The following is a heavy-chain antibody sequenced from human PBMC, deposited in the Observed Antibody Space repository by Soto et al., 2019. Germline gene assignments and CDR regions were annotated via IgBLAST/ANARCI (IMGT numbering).Heavy chain of an antibody. J-gene: IGHJ6*02. CDR1: GFTFSNAW. CDR2: IKSKTDGGTT. CDR3: TTVFYGDPVVSYYYYGMDV. Sequence: PGGSLRLSCAASGFTFSNAWMNWVRQAPGKGLEWVGHIKSKTDGGTTDYAAPVKGRFTISRDDSKNTLYLQMNSLKTEDTAVYYCTTVFYGDPVVSYYYYGMDVWGQGTTVTVSS. D-gene: IGHD4-17*01. V-gene: IGHV3-15*07.